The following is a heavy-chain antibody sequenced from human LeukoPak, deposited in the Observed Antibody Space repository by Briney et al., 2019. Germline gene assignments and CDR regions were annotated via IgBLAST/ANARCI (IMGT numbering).Heavy chain of an antibody. Sequence: SETLSLTCAVYGGSFSGYYWSWIRQPPGKGLEWIGEINHSGSTNYNPSLKSRVTISVDTSKNQFSLKLSSVTAADTAVYYCARGRFTKVAAADNRGDFDYWGQGTLITVSS. CDR1: GGSFSGYY. J-gene: IGHJ4*02. V-gene: IGHV4-34*01. D-gene: IGHD6-13*01. CDR2: INHSGST. CDR3: ARGRFTKVAAADNRGDFDY.